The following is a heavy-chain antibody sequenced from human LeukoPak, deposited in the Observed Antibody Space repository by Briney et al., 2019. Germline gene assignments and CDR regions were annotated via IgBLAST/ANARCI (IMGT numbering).Heavy chain of an antibody. D-gene: IGHD6-19*01. V-gene: IGHV4-61*01. J-gene: IGHJ3*02. CDR2: IYYSGST. Sequence: PSETLSLTCTVSGVSVSSGSYYWSWIRQPPGKGLEWIGYIYYSGSTNYNPSLKSRVTISVDTSKNQFSLKLSSVTAADTAVYYCARDWKQWPFAFGIWGQGTMVTVSS. CDR1: GVSVSSGSYY. CDR3: ARDWKQWPFAFGI.